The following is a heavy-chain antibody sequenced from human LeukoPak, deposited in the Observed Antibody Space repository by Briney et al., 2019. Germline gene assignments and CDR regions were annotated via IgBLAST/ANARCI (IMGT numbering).Heavy chain of an antibody. CDR3: ARGPRGYHNT. V-gene: IGHV1-8*01. Sequence: ASVKVSCKASGYTFTNFDLNWVRQATGQGLEWMGWMNPNSGLIDYAQKFQGRVTMTRNTSISTAYMELSGLRSEDTAVYYCARGPRGYHNTGGQGTLVTVSS. D-gene: IGHD5-12*01. CDR2: MNPNSGLI. CDR1: GYTFTNFD. J-gene: IGHJ4*02.